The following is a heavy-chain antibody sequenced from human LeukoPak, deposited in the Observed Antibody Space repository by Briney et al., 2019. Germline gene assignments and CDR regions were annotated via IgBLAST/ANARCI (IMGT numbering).Heavy chain of an antibody. D-gene: IGHD5-12*01. Sequence: GGSLRLSCAASGFTVSSDYMNWVRQAPGKGLEWVSVIYSDGSTYYADSVKGRFTISRDNSKNTLYLQMNSLRAEDTAVYYCAKGSGYDLTTPYYFDYRGQGTLVTVSS. V-gene: IGHV3-53*01. CDR2: IYSDGST. J-gene: IGHJ4*02. CDR3: AKGSGYDLTTPYYFDY. CDR1: GFTVSSDY.